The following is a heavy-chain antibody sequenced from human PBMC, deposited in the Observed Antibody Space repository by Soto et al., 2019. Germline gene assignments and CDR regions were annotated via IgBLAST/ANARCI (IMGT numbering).Heavy chain of an antibody. V-gene: IGHV5-10-1*01. Sequence: GESLKISCKGSGYSFTSYWISWVRQMPGKGLEWMGRIDPSDSYTNYSPSFQGHVTISADKSISTAYLQWSSLKASDTAMYYCASSVEYSSSSIYYYYGMDVWGQGTTVTVS. CDR1: GYSFTSYW. J-gene: IGHJ6*02. D-gene: IGHD6-6*01. CDR2: IDPSDSYT. CDR3: ASSVEYSSSSIYYYYGMDV.